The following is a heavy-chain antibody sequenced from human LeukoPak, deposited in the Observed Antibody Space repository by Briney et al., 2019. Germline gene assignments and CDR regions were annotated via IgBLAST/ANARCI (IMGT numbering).Heavy chain of an antibody. CDR2: ISSTSTFI. CDR1: GFTFSRYS. D-gene: IGHD3-22*01. J-gene: IGHJ6*03. V-gene: IGHV3-21*01. CDR3: ARDYFDSSDYPQTYYYYYMDV. Sequence: GRSLRLSCAASGFTFSRYSMNWVRQAPGKGLEWVASISSTSTFIYSADSVKGRFTISRDTAKNSLFLQMNSLRAEDTAIYYCARDYFDSSDYPQTYYYYYMDVRGKGTTVTVSS.